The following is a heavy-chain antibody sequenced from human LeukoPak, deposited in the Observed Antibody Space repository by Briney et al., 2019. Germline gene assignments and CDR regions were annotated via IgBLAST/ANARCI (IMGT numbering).Heavy chain of an antibody. D-gene: IGHD6-19*01. CDR1: GYTFTSYC. CDR3: ARSSGWYPRTFDY. Sequence: PGESLKISCKGSGYTFTSYCIGWVRQMPGKGLEWMGIIYPGDSNTRYSPSFQGQVTISADKSISTAYLQWSSLKASDTAMYYCARSSGWYPRTFDYWGQGALVTVSS. V-gene: IGHV5-51*01. CDR2: IYPGDSNT. J-gene: IGHJ4*02.